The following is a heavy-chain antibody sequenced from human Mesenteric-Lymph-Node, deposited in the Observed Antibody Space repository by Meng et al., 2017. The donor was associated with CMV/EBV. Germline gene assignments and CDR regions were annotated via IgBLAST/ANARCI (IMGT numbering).Heavy chain of an antibody. CDR2: INPNSGGT. V-gene: IGHV1-2*02. Sequence: ASVKVSCKASGYTFTGNYIHWVRQAPGQGLEWMGWINPNSGGTNYAQKFQGRVTMTRDTSISTAYMELSRLRSDDTAVYYCARSYQLLYTAMFGYWGQGTLVTVSS. CDR1: GYTFTGNY. D-gene: IGHD2-2*02. CDR3: ARSYQLLYTAMFGY. J-gene: IGHJ4*02.